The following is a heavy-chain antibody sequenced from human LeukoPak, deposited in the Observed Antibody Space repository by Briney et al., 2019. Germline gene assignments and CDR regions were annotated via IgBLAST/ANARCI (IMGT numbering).Heavy chain of an antibody. D-gene: IGHD3-10*01. CDR1: GFTVSSNY. J-gene: IGHJ6*04. CDR3: ARDRYYGAGSYGNYYGMDV. CDR2: VYAGGST. V-gene: IGHV3-53*05. Sequence: GGSLRLSCAASGFTVSSNYLKWVRQAPGKGLEWVSLVYAGGSTYYADSVKGRFTISRDKSKNTLYLQMNSLRAEDSAVYYCARDRYYGAGSYGNYYGMDVWGKGTTVTVSS.